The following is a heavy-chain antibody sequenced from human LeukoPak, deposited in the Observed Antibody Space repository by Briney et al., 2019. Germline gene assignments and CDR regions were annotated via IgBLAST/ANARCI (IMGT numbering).Heavy chain of an antibody. CDR3: ARAHYDFWRTDYYFDY. J-gene: IGHJ4*02. CDR1: GDSVSSNSAA. CDR2: TYYRSKWYN. V-gene: IGHV6-1*01. Sequence: PSQTLSLTCAISGDSVSSNSAAWNWIRQSPSRGLEWLGRTYYRSKWYNDYAVSVKSRITINPDTSKNQFSLQLNSVTPEDTDVYYCARAHYDFWRTDYYFDYWGQGTLVTVSS. D-gene: IGHD3-3*01.